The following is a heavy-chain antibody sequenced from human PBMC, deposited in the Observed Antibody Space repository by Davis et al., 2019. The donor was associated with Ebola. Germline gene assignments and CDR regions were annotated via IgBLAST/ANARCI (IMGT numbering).Heavy chain of an antibody. Sequence: GESLKISCKGSGYSFTSYWIGWVRQMPGKGLEWMGIIYPGDSDTRYSPSFQGQVTISADKSISTAYLQWSSLKASDTAMYYCARLGHSSSWYIGMDVWGQGTTVTVSS. V-gene: IGHV5-51*01. J-gene: IGHJ6*02. CDR3: ARLGHSSSWYIGMDV. CDR1: GYSFTSYW. D-gene: IGHD6-13*01. CDR2: IYPGDSDT.